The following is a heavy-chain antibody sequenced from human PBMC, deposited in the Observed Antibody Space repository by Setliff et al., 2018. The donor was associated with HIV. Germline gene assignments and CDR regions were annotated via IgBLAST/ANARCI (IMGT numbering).Heavy chain of an antibody. CDR2: VYYSGNT. J-gene: IGHJ4*02. Sequence: SETLSLTCTVPNGSIISPTHYWGWIRQPPGKGLEWIGSVYYSGNTNYNPSLKSRVTISVDTLKNQFSLKVSSVTAADTAVYYCARRSIDYGDLDYWGQGALVTVSS. V-gene: IGHV4-39*01. CDR1: NGSIISPTHY. CDR3: ARRSIDYGDLDY. D-gene: IGHD4-17*01.